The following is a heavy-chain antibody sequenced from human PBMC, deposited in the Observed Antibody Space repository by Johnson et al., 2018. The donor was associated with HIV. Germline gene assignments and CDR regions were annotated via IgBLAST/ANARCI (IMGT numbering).Heavy chain of an antibody. V-gene: IGHV3-7*01. CDR2: IKQDGSEK. D-gene: IGHD3-22*01. J-gene: IGHJ3*02. CDR1: GFTVSSNY. CDR3: AGEGGHYYDSSGHAFDI. Sequence: VLLVESGGGLVQPGGSLRLSCAASGFTVSSNYMSWVRQAPGKGLEWVANIKQDGSEKYYVDSVKGRFTISRDNAKNSLYLQMNSLRAEDTAVYYCAGEGGHYYDSSGHAFDIWGQGTMVTVCS.